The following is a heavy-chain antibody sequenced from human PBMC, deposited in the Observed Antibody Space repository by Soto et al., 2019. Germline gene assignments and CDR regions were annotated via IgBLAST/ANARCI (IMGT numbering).Heavy chain of an antibody. CDR3: ARDSSSWSFDP. D-gene: IGHD6-13*01. J-gene: IGHJ5*02. V-gene: IGHV4-59*12. CDR1: GGSISSYY. Sequence: PSETLSLTCTVSGGSISSYYWSWIRQPPGKGLEWIGYIYYSGSTNYNPSLKSRVTISVDTSKNQFSLKLSSVTAADTAVYYCARDSSSWSFDPWGQGTLVTVS. CDR2: IYYSGST.